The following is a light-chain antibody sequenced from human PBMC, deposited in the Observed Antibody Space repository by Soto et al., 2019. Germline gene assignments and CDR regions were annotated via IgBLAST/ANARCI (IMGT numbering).Light chain of an antibody. V-gene: IGKV1-5*01. CDR1: QAINTW. CDR3: QQYYSYTWT. CDR2: DAS. J-gene: IGKJ1*01. Sequence: DIQMTQSPSTLSASVGDRVTITCRASQAINTWLAWHQQKPGKAPKLLIYDASILESGVPSRFSGSGSGTEFTLTISSLQPDDFATYYCQQYYSYTWTFGQGTKVDI.